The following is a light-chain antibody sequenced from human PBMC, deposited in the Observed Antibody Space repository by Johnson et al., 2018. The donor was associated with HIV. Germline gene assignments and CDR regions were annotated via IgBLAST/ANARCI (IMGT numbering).Light chain of an antibody. CDR3: GTWDSSLRVGF. V-gene: IGLV1-51*01. J-gene: IGLJ1*01. CDR1: SSNIGNNY. CDR2: DNN. Sequence: QSVLTQPPSVSAAPGQKVTISCSGSSSNIGNNYVSWYQQLPGRAPKLLIYDNNKRPSGIPDRFSGSKSGTSATLGITGLQTGDEADYYCGTWDSSLRVGFFGPGSKGTVL.